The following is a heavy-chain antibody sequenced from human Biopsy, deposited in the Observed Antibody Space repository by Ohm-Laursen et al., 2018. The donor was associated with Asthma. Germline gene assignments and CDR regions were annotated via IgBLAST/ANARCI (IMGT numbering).Heavy chain of an antibody. CDR1: GFSLRTPGVG. D-gene: IGHD3-9*01. CDR3: ALSQDSGFDDHSPSWFDP. Sequence: TQTLTLTCSFSGFSLRTPGVGVGWIRHYPGKALEWLALIYLDDYNLFRPSLKRRLTITKDPSKNQVVLTMTKMDPVDSGTYYCALSQDSGFDDHSPSWFDPWGQGTLVTVSS. J-gene: IGHJ5*02. CDR2: IYLDDYN. V-gene: IGHV2-5*02.